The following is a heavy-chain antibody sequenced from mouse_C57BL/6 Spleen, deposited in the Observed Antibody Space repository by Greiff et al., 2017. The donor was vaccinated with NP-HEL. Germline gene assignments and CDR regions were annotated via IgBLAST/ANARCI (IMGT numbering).Heavy chain of an antibody. Sequence: EVKLMESGGGLVQPKGSLKLSCAASGFTFNTYAMHWVRQAPGKGLEWVACIRSKSSNYATYYADSVKDRFTISRDDSQSMLYLQMNNLKTEDTAMYDCVRDGGNPYYAMDYWGQGTSVTVSS. CDR3: VRDGGNPYYAMDY. CDR2: IRSKSSNYAT. CDR1: GFTFNTYA. V-gene: IGHV10-3*01. J-gene: IGHJ4*01. D-gene: IGHD2-1*01.